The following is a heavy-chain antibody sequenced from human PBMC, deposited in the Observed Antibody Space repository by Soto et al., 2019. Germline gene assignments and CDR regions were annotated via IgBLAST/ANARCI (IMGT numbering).Heavy chain of an antibody. Sequence: QVQLVESGGGVVQPGRSLRLSCAASGFTFSSYAMHWVRQAPGKGLEWVAVISYDGSNKYYADSVKGRFTISRDNSKNTLYLQMNSLRAEDTAAYYCARAMVRGVYYYYGMDVWGQGTTVTVSS. J-gene: IGHJ6*02. CDR3: ARAMVRGVYYYYGMDV. CDR1: GFTFSSYA. D-gene: IGHD3-10*01. V-gene: IGHV3-30-3*01. CDR2: ISYDGSNK.